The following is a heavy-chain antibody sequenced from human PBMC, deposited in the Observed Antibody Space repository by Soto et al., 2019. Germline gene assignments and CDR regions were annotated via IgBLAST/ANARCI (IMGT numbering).Heavy chain of an antibody. D-gene: IGHD2-15*01. CDR3: ARDDVLCDGGRCYAVPLDV. J-gene: IGHJ6*04. Sequence: GSLRLSCAASGFTVSSKYMSWVRQAPGKGLEWVSLIQSGGPTYYADSVRGRFTISRDTSENTLHLQMDSLRAEDTAVYYCARDDVLCDGGRCYAVPLDVWGTATTVTVSS. V-gene: IGHV3-66*01. CDR2: IQSGGPT. CDR1: GFTVSSKY.